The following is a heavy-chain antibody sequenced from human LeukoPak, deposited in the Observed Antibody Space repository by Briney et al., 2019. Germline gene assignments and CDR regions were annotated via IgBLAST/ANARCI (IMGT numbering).Heavy chain of an antibody. Sequence: GGSLRLSCAASGFTFSRCGMHWVCQAPGKGLEWVTTISFDGSNKYYADSVKGRFTISRDNSKNALYLQMNSLRAEDSALYYCAKDSSSTRSFDYWGQGTLVTVSS. J-gene: IGHJ4*02. D-gene: IGHD2-2*01. CDR1: GFTFSRCG. CDR2: ISFDGSNK. CDR3: AKDSSSTRSFDY. V-gene: IGHV3-30*18.